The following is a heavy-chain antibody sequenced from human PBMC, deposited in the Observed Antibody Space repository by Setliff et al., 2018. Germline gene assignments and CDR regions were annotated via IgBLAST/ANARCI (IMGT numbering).Heavy chain of an antibody. V-gene: IGHV4-4*08. CDR2: VQTSGTT. CDR1: GGSISRYH. J-gene: IGHJ4*02. D-gene: IGHD2-15*01. CDR3: PDIVVTIPGDY. Sequence: SETLSLTCTVSGGSISRYHWSWIRQPPGKGLEWIGYVQTSGTTNYNPSLKSRVTISVDTSKNQFSLRSDDTAVYYCARGRGPDIVVTIPGDYWGQGTQVTVSS.